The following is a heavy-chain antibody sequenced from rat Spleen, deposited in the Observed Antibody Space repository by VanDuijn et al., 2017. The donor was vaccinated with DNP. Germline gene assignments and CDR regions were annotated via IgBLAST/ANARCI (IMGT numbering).Heavy chain of an antibody. CDR3: KVGARY. V-gene: IGHV5-31*01. J-gene: IGHJ2*01. D-gene: IGHD5-1*01. CDR2: ITSNGGDT. CDR1: GFTFNNYW. Sequence: EVQLVESGGDLVQPGRSLILSCVASGFTFNNYWMNWIRQVPGKGLEWVASITSNGGDTYYPDSVKGRFTISRDNAKSTLYLQMNSLRSEDTATYYCKVGARYWGQGVMVTVAS.